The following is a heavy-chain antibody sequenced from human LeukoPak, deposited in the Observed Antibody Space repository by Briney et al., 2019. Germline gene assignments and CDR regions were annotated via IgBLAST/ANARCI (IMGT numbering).Heavy chain of an antibody. CDR3: ARGFSYYYDSSAKRAFDI. Sequence: PSETLSLTCAVSGVSISSGGYSWSWIRQPPGKGLEWIGYIYHSGSTYYNPSLKSRVTISVDRSKNQFSLKLSSVTAADTAVYYCARGFSYYYDSSAKRAFDIWGQGTMVTVSS. J-gene: IGHJ3*02. CDR1: GVSISSGGYS. CDR2: IYHSGST. V-gene: IGHV4-30-2*01. D-gene: IGHD3-22*01.